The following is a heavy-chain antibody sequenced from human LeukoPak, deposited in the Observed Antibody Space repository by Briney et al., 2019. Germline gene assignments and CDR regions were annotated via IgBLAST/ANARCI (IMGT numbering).Heavy chain of an antibody. D-gene: IGHD2-2*02. CDR1: GFTFSSYA. CDR3: AKDPPIPYNGMDV. Sequence: GRSLRLSCAASGFTFSSYAMSWVRQAPGKGLEWLSTIVGSGGATYYADSVKGRFTISRDNSKNTLYLQMHSLRAEDTAVYYCAKDPPIPYNGMDVWGQGTTVTVSS. J-gene: IGHJ6*02. V-gene: IGHV3-23*01. CDR2: IVGSGGAT.